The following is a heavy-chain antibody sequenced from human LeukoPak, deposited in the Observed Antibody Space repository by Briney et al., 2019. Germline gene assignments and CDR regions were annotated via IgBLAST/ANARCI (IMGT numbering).Heavy chain of an antibody. Sequence: SQTLSLTCTVSGGSISSGDDYWSWIRQPPGKGLEWIGYIYYSGSTNYNPSLKSRVTISVDTSKNQFSLKLSSVTAADTAVYYCARGVMGAYYYYYGMDVWGQGTTVTVSS. D-gene: IGHD1-26*01. CDR2: IYYSGST. CDR1: GGSISSGDDY. V-gene: IGHV4-61*08. CDR3: ARGVMGAYYYYYGMDV. J-gene: IGHJ6*02.